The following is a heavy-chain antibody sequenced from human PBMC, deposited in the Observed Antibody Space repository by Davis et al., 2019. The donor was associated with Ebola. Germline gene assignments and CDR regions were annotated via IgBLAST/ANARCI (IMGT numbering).Heavy chain of an antibody. J-gene: IGHJ4*02. V-gene: IGHV3-30*03. CDR1: GFTFSSYG. CDR2: ISYDGSNK. D-gene: IGHD6-19*01. Sequence: PGGSLRLSCAASGFTFSSYGMHWVRQAPGKGLEWVAVISYDGSNKYYADSVKGRFTISRDNSKNTLYLQMNSLRAEDTAVYYCARERWLAHFDYWGQGTLVTVSS. CDR3: ARERWLAHFDY.